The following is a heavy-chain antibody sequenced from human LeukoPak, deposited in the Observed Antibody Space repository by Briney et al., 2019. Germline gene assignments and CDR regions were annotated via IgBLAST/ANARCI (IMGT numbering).Heavy chain of an antibody. J-gene: IGHJ4*02. CDR1: GFTFSNYG. CDR2: ISSNGSKT. V-gene: IGHV3-30*18. CDR3: AKEGWDYTNWYRRIDD. Sequence: GGSLRLSCAASGFTFSNYGIHWVRQAPGKGLEWVAVISSNGSKTYYADSMKGRFTISRDDSKNTLYLQMKSLSAEDTAIYYCAKEGWDYTNWYRRIDDWGQGTLVTVSS. D-gene: IGHD7-27*01.